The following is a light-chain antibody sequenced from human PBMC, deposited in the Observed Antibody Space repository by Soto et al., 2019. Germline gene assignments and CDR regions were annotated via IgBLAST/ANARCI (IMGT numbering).Light chain of an antibody. CDR3: CSYAGGSTLV. CDR2: EAT. CDR1: SSDIGTYNL. Sequence: QSALTQPASVSGSPGQSSTISCTGTSSDIGTYNLVSWYQHHPGNAPKLMIYEATKRPSGVSSRFSGSKSGNTASLTISGLQTEDEADYYCCSYAGGSTLVFGGGTKRTVL. J-gene: IGLJ3*02. V-gene: IGLV2-23*01.